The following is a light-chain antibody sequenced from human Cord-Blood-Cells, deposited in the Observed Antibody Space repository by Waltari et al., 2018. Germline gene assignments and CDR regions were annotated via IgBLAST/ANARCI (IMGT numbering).Light chain of an antibody. V-gene: IGLV2-11*01. J-gene: IGLJ2*01. CDR1: SSDFGGYNY. CDR2: DVS. CDR3: CSYAGSYTLVV. Sequence: QSALTQPRSVSGSPGQSVTISCTGTSSDFGGYNYVSWYQQHPGKAPKLMIYDVSKRPSGVPDRFSGSKSGNTASLTISGLQAEDEADYYCCSYAGSYTLVVFGGGTKLTVL.